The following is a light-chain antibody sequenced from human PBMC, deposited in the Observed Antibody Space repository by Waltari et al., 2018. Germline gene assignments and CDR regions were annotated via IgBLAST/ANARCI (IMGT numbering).Light chain of an antibody. J-gene: IGKJ1*01. Sequence: ETVLTQSPGTLSLSPGEGATLSCRASQSVDRSQLAWYQQKPGQAPRLLIYHASNRATGIPDRFGGSGSGTDFTLTISRLEPEDVAVYYCQQYYALPRTSGQGTKVEI. V-gene: IGKV3-20*01. CDR1: QSVDRSQ. CDR2: HAS. CDR3: QQYYALPRT.